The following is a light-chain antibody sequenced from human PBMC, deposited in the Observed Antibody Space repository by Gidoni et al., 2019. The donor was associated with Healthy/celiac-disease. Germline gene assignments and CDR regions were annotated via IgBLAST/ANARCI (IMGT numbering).Light chain of an antibody. V-gene: IGKV4-1*01. CDR1: QSVLYSSNNKNY. Sequence: DIVMTPSPDPLAVSLGERATINCKSSQSVLYSSNNKNYLAWYQQKPGQPPKLPIYWAATRESGVPDRFSGSGSGTDFTLTISSLQAEDVAVYYCQQYYSTPPTFGQGTRLEIK. J-gene: IGKJ5*01. CDR3: QQYYSTPPT. CDR2: WAA.